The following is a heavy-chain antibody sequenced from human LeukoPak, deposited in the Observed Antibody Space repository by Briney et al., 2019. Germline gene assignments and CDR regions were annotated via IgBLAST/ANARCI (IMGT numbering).Heavy chain of an antibody. J-gene: IGHJ3*02. Sequence: SETLSLTCSVSGGSISSYYWSWIRQPAGKGLEWIGLIYISGITDYNPSLKSRVTMSLDTSKDQFSLKLSSVTAADTAVYYCARVGGYPLGAFDIWGQGTIVTVSS. CDR3: ARVGGYPLGAFDI. D-gene: IGHD3-22*01. V-gene: IGHV4-4*07. CDR1: GGSISSYY. CDR2: IYISGIT.